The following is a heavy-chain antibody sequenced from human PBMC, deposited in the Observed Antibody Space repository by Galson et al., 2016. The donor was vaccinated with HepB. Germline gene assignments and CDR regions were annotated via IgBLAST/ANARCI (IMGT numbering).Heavy chain of an antibody. D-gene: IGHD2-15*01. V-gene: IGHV3-7*01. CDR2: IKQDGSEK. Sequence: SLRLSCAASGFNIRNYGMTWFRQSPGKGLEWVANIKQDGSEKYYVDSVKGRFIISRDNAKNSLFLQMNSLRAEDTAVYHCEGYCDTGSCYETDYWGQGTLVTVSS. CDR3: EGYCDTGSCYETDY. CDR1: GFNIRNYG. J-gene: IGHJ4*02.